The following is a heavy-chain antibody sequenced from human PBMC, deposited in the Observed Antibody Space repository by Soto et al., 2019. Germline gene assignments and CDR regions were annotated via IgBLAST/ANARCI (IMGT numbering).Heavy chain of an antibody. D-gene: IGHD6-6*01. Sequence: QVQLVESGGGVVQPGRSLRLSCAASGFTFSSYGMHWVRQAPGKGLEWVAVISYDGSNKYYADSVKGRFTISRDNSKNTLYLKMNSLRAEDTAVYYCAKRGSWEQLAQYYFDYWGQGTLVTVSS. CDR1: GFTFSSYG. V-gene: IGHV3-30*18. CDR2: ISYDGSNK. J-gene: IGHJ4*01. CDR3: AKRGSWEQLAQYYFDY.